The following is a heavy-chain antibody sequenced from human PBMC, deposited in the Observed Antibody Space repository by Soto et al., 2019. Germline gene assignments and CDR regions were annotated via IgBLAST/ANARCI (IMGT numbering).Heavy chain of an antibody. CDR2: ISGSGGST. Sequence: GGSLRLSCAASGFTFSSYAMSWVRQAPGKGLEWVSAISGSGGSTYYADSVKDRSTISRDNTKNTLYLQMNSLRAEDTAVYYCAKDSSSGWRHYGMDVWGQGTTVTVSS. CDR1: GFTFSSYA. V-gene: IGHV3-23*01. D-gene: IGHD6-19*01. CDR3: AKDSSSGWRHYGMDV. J-gene: IGHJ6*02.